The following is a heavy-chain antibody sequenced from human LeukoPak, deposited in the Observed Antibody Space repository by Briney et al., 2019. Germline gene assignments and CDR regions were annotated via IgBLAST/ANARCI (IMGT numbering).Heavy chain of an antibody. J-gene: IGHJ4*02. CDR2: FDPEDGET. Sequence: GASVKVSCKVSGYTLTELSMHWVRQAPGKGLEWMGGFDPEDGETIYAQKFQGRVTMTEDTSTDTAYMVLSSLRSEDTAVYYCATVVLERRPLNLHYFDYWGQGTLVTVSS. V-gene: IGHV1-24*01. CDR1: GYTLTELS. D-gene: IGHD1-1*01. CDR3: ATVVLERRPLNLHYFDY.